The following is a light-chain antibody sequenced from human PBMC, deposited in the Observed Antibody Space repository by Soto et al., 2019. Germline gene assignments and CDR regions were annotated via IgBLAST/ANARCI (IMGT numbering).Light chain of an antibody. Sequence: VLTQSPGTLSLSPGERGTLSCRASQSVSSSYLAWYQQKPGQAPRLLIYGAFSGATGIPDTFSGSGSGTDLTRTISRLEPEDFAVYYCQQYGSSPQTFGQGTKVEIK. V-gene: IGKV3-20*01. CDR3: QQYGSSPQT. J-gene: IGKJ1*01. CDR2: GAF. CDR1: QSVSSSY.